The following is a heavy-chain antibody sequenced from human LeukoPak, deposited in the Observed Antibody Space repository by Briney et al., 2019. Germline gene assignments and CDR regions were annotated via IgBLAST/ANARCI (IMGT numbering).Heavy chain of an antibody. CDR3: AATSGWYPKVFYYYMDV. CDR2: INHSGST. CDR1: GGSFSGYY. D-gene: IGHD6-19*01. V-gene: IGHV4-34*01. J-gene: IGHJ6*03. Sequence: SETLSLTCAVYGGSFSGYYWSWIRQPPGKGLEWIGEINHSGSTNYNPSLKSRVTISVDTSKNQFSLKLSSVTAADTAVYYCAATSGWYPKVFYYYMDVWGKGTTVTVS.